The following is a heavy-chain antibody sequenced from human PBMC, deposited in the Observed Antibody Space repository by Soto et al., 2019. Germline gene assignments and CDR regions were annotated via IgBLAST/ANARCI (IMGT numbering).Heavy chain of an antibody. CDR2: INPRSGDT. J-gene: IGHJ6*02. CDR3: ARDFYSYGLDV. CDR1: GYTFIGYY. V-gene: IGHV1-2*02. Sequence: ASVKVSCKAFGYTFIGYYMYWVRQPPGQELEGMGWINPRSGDTKYPQKFQGRVTMTRDTSISTAYMELSRLRSDDTAVYYCARDFYSYGLDVWGQGTTVTVSS.